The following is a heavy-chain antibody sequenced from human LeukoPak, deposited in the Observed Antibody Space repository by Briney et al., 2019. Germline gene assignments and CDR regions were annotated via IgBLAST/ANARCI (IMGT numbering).Heavy chain of an antibody. D-gene: IGHD3-10*01. V-gene: IGHV1-18*01. CDR1: GYTFTSYG. Sequence: ASVKVSCKASGYTFTSYGISWLRQAPGQGLERMGWISTYNGNTNYAQKVKGRVTMARDTSTSTAYMELRSLRSDDTAMYYCARDGDTSASGSFYSAYWGQGTLVTVSS. CDR2: ISTYNGNT. CDR3: ARDGDTSASGSFYSAY. J-gene: IGHJ4*02.